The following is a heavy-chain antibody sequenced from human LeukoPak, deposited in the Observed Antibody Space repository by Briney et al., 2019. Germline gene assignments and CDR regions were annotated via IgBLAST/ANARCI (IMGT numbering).Heavy chain of an antibody. Sequence: GASVKVSCKASGYTFTSYDINWVRQVTGQGLEWMGWMNPNSGNTGYAQKFQGRVTITRNTSISTAYMELSSLRSEDTAVYYCARGPKWRPNDYWGQGTLVTVSS. CDR1: GYTFTSYD. CDR3: ARGPKWRPNDY. V-gene: IGHV1-8*03. J-gene: IGHJ4*02. D-gene: IGHD2-8*01. CDR2: MNPNSGNT.